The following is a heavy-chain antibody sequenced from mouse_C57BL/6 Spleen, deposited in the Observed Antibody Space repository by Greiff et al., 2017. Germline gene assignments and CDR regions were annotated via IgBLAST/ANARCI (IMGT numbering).Heavy chain of an antibody. CDR3: ARDGYDGGGYCDY. CDR2: ISSGSSTI. D-gene: IGHD2-2*01. J-gene: IGHJ2*01. V-gene: IGHV5-17*01. Sequence: EVQLEESGGGLVKPGGSLKLSCAASGFTFSDYGMHWVRQAPEKGLEWVAYISSGSSTIYYADTVKGRFTISRDNAKNTLFLQMTSLRSEDAAMYNCARDGYDGGGYCDYWGKGTTLTVSS. CDR1: GFTFSDYG.